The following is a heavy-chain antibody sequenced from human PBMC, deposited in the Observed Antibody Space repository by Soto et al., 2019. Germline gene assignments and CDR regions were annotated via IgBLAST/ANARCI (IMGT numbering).Heavy chain of an antibody. J-gene: IGHJ1*01. CDR3: ARDRVESGYPEYFQH. Sequence: EVQLVESGGGLIQPGGSLRLSCAASGFIVSSNYMNWVRQSPGKGLEWVSVIYSGGSTYYADSVKGRFTISRDNSKNTLYLQMNSLRAEDTAVYYCARDRVESGYPEYFQHWGQGTLVTVSS. CDR1: GFIVSSNY. D-gene: IGHD3-22*01. V-gene: IGHV3-53*01. CDR2: IYSGGST.